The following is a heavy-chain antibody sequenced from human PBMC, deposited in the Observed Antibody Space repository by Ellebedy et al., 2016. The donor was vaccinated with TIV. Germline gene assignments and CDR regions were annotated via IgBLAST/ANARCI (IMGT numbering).Heavy chain of an antibody. D-gene: IGHD3-22*01. CDR2: INWNSGHI. CDR3: ARDRSISGYAMYYFDS. J-gene: IGHJ4*02. Sequence: SLKISXVISGFRFDAYAMHWVRQRAGKGPEWVSSINWNSGHIDYADSVKGRFTISRDNATNSLYLQMNSLRAEDTAFYFCARDRSISGYAMYYFDSWGRGTPVIVSS. CDR1: GFRFDAYA. V-gene: IGHV3-9*01.